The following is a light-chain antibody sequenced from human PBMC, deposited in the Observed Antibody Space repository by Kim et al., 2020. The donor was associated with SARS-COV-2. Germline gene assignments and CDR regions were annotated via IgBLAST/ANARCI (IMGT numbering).Light chain of an antibody. CDR2: QDS. V-gene: IGLV3-1*01. CDR3: QAWDSSTGGV. Sequence: SYELTQPPSVSVSPGQTASITCSGDKLGDKYACWYQQKPGQSPVLVIYQDSKWPSGIPERFSGSNSGNTATLTISGTQAMDEADYYCQAWDSSTGGVFGG. J-gene: IGLJ3*02. CDR1: KLGDKY.